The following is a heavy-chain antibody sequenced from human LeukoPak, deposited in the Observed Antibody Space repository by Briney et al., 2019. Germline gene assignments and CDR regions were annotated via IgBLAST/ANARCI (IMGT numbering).Heavy chain of an antibody. J-gene: IGHJ5*02. CDR3: ARDSRTYEGNWFDP. CDR2: INAGNGNT. Sequence: ASVKVSCKASGHTFTSYAMHWVRQAPGQRLEWMGWINAGNGNTKYSQKFQGRVTITRDTSASTAYMELSSLRSEDTAVYYCARDSRTYEGNWFDPWGQGTLVTVSS. V-gene: IGHV1-3*01. D-gene: IGHD2/OR15-2a*01. CDR1: GHTFTSYA.